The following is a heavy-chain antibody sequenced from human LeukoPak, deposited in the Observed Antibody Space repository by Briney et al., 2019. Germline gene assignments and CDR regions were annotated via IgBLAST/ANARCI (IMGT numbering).Heavy chain of an antibody. J-gene: IGHJ4*02. V-gene: IGHV3-33*08. Sequence: GGSLRLSCAASGFTFSSYAMSWVRQAPGKGLEWVALIWYDGSNKYYADSVKGRFTISRDNSKNTLYMQMNSLRAEDTAVYYCARGDCSRTSCYLIDYWGQGTLVTVSS. D-gene: IGHD2-2*01. CDR1: GFTFSSYA. CDR3: ARGDCSRTSCYLIDY. CDR2: IWYDGSNK.